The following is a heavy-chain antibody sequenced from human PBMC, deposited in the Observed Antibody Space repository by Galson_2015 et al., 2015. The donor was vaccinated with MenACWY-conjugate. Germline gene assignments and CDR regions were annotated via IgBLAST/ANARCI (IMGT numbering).Heavy chain of an antibody. J-gene: IGHJ6*02. CDR2: ISYDGSNK. CDR1: GFNFSSYD. V-gene: IGHV3-30*04. CDR3: ARVYSGSPDYGMDV. D-gene: IGHD1-26*01. Sequence: SLRLSCAASGFNFSSYDMHWVRQAPGKGLDWVAVISYDGSNKYYADSVKGRFTISRDKNTLYLEMISLRGEDTAVYYCARVYSGSPDYGMDVWGQGTTVTVSS.